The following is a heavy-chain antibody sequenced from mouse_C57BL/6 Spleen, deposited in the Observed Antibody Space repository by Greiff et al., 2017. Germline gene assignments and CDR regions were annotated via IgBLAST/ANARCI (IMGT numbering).Heavy chain of an antibody. CDR2: IWSGGST. J-gene: IGHJ2*01. Sequence: VKLMESGPGLVQPSQSLSITCTVSGFSLTSYGVHWVRQSPGKGLEWLGVIWSGGSTDYNAAFISRLSISKDNSKCQVFFKMNRLQADDTAIYYCAKGGGYPDYWGQGTTLTVSS. CDR1: GFSLTSYG. CDR3: AKGGGYPDY. D-gene: IGHD2-14*01. V-gene: IGHV2-2*01.